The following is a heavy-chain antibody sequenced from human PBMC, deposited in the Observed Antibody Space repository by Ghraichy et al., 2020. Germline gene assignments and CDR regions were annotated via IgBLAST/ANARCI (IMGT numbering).Heavy chain of an antibody. CDR2: IHYTGIT. V-gene: IGHV4-59*01. CDR3: ARLRAMTPTHNFYHSLDF. J-gene: IGHJ6*02. Sequence: GSLRLSCAVSGGSISGYYWGWIRQPPGKGLEWVGYIHYTGITKYDPSLESRLTLSVDMSKNHFSLGLSSVTAADTAIYYCARLRAMTPTHNFYHSLDFWGLGTTVIVSS. CDR1: GGSISGYY.